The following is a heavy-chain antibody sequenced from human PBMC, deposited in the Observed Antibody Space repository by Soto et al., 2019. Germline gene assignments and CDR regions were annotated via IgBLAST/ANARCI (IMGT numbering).Heavy chain of an antibody. CDR2: IIPILGIA. CDR3: ARGSGYDLSGFDY. D-gene: IGHD5-12*01. V-gene: IGHV1-69*02. J-gene: IGHJ4*02. CDR1: GGTFSSYT. Sequence: QVQLVQSGAEVKKPGSSVKVSCKASGGTFSSYTISWVRQAPGQGLEWMGRIIPILGIANSAQKFQGRVTITADKSTSTAYMELRSLSSEDTAVYYCARGSGYDLSGFDYWGQGTLVTVSS.